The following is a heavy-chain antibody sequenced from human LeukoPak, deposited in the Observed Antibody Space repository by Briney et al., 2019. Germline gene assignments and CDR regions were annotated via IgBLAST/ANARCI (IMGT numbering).Heavy chain of an antibody. CDR2: IYPGDSDT. Sequence: GESLQISCKGSGYSFTNSWIGWVRQLPGKGLEWMGIIYPGDSDTRYSPSFQGQVTISAGKSISTAYLQWSSLKASDTAMHYCARLLMPNTFDYWGQGTLVTVSS. J-gene: IGHJ4*02. V-gene: IGHV5-51*01. CDR3: ARLLMPNTFDY. CDR1: GYSFTNSW. D-gene: IGHD2-2*01.